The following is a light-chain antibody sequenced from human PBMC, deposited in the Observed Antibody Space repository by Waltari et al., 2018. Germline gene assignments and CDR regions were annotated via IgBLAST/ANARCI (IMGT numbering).Light chain of an antibody. CDR2: WAS. CDR3: QQYLTLPYS. Sequence: DVELTQSPDSLPVTLGERATINCKSSQSVLYRSNYKNYLAWFQQKPGQPPKLLIRWASTRESGVPDRFSGSGSDTDFTLTISSLQAEDVAVYYCQQYLTLPYSFGQGTKLEIK. V-gene: IGKV4-1*01. J-gene: IGKJ2*03. CDR1: QSVLYRSNYKNY.